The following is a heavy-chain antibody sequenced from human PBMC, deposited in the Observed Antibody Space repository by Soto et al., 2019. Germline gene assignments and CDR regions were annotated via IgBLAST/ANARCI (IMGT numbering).Heavy chain of an antibody. J-gene: IGHJ4*02. CDR3: ARPGYCSGGSCYGFDY. D-gene: IGHD2-15*01. CDR2: IYPGDSDT. Sequence: TGESLKISCKGSGYSFTSYWIGWVRQMPGKGLEWMGIIYPGDSDTRYSPSFQGQVTISADKSISTAYLQWSSLKASDTAMYYWARPGYCSGGSCYGFDYWGQGTLVTVSS. V-gene: IGHV5-51*01. CDR1: GYSFTSYW.